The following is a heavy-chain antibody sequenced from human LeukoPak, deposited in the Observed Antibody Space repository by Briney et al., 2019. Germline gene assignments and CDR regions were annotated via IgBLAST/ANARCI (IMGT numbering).Heavy chain of an antibody. Sequence: GGSLRLSCSTSGFTFGDYAMSWVRQAPGKGLEWVGFIQAKAYGGATKYAASVNGRFSIPRDDSQSIANLQMNDLKTEDTAVYYCTRAPHPRCSSSGCYLDYWGQGTLVTVSS. J-gene: IGHJ4*02. CDR1: GFTFGDYA. CDR2: IQAKAYGGAT. D-gene: IGHD2-2*01. CDR3: TRAPHPRCSSSGCYLDY. V-gene: IGHV3-49*04.